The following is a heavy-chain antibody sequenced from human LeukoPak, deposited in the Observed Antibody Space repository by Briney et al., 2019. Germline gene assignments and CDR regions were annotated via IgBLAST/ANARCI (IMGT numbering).Heavy chain of an antibody. CDR1: GYSFSSYG. J-gene: IGHJ5*02. V-gene: IGHV1-8*02. CDR2: MNPNSGNT. CDR3: ATSAAGTSHNWFDP. D-gene: IGHD6-13*01. Sequence: ASVKVSCKASGYSFSSYGISWVRQAPGQGLEWMGWMNPNSGNTGYAQKFQGRVTMTRNTSISTAYMELSSLRSEDTAVYYCATSAAGTSHNWFDPWGQGTLVTVSS.